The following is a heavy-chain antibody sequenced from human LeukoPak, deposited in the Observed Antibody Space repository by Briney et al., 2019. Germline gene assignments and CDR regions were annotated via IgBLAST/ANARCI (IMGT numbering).Heavy chain of an antibody. CDR1: GGSFSGYY. CDR2: INHSGST. D-gene: IGHD3-22*01. J-gene: IGHJ3*02. Sequence: PSETLSLTCAVYGGSFSGYYWSWIRQPPGKGLEWIGEINHSGSTNYNPSLKSRVTISVDTSKNQFSLKLSSVTAADTAVYYCARVGLWLLLRDAFDIWGQGTMVTVSS. V-gene: IGHV4-34*01. CDR3: ARVGLWLLLRDAFDI.